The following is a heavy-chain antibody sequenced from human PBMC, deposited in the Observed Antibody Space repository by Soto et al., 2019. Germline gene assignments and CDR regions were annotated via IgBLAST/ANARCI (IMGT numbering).Heavy chain of an antibody. CDR1: GYSFTSYW. V-gene: IGHV5-51*01. Sequence: GESLKISCKGSGYSFTSYWIGWVRQMPGKGLEWMGIIYPGDSDTRYNPSFQGQVTISADKSMNTAYLQWSSLKASDTAMYYCARPRTAMGYYYFGMDVWGQGTTVTVSS. CDR2: IYPGDSDT. CDR3: ARPRTAMGYYYFGMDV. J-gene: IGHJ6*02. D-gene: IGHD5-18*01.